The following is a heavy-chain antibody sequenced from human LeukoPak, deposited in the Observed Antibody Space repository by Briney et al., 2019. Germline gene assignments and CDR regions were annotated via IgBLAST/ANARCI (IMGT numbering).Heavy chain of an antibody. J-gene: IGHJ3*02. V-gene: IGHV4-34*01. D-gene: IGHD2-2*01. CDR1: GGSFSGYY. Sequence: SETLSLTCAVFGGSFSGYYWSWIRQPPGKGLEWIGEINHSGSTNYNPSLKSRVTISVDTSKNQFSLKLSSVTAADTAVYYCARGRLFLPRPATAMGAFDIWGQGTIVTVSS. CDR3: ARGRLFLPRPATAMGAFDI. CDR2: INHSGST.